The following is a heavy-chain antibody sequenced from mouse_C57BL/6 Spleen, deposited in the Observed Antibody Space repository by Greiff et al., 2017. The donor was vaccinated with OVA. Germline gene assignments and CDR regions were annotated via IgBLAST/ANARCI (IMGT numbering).Heavy chain of an antibody. CDR1: GYTFTSYW. V-gene: IGHV1-50*01. Sequence: QVQLQQSGAELVKPGASVKLSCKASGYTFTSYWMQWVKQRPGQGLEWIGEIDPSDSYTNYNQKFKGKATLTVDTSSSTAYMQLSSLTSEDSAVYYCAIIYYDYDRYFDVWGTGTTVTVSS. J-gene: IGHJ1*03. CDR2: IDPSDSYT. CDR3: AIIYYDYDRYFDV. D-gene: IGHD2-4*01.